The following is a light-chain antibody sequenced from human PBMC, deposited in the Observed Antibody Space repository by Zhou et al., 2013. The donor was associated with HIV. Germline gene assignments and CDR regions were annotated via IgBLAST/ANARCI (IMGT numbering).Light chain of an antibody. J-gene: IGKJ4*01. Sequence: EIVLTQSPGTLSLSPGERATLSCRASQSVSSSSLAWYQQKPGQAPRLLIYGASSRATGIPDRFSGSGSGTDFTLTISRLEPEDFAVYYCQHRSNWLTFGGGTKVEIK. CDR3: QHRSNWLT. V-gene: IGKV3D-20*02. CDR2: GAS. CDR1: QSVSSSS.